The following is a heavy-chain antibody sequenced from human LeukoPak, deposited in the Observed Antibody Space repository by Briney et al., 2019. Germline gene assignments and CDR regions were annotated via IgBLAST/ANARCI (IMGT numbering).Heavy chain of an antibody. CDR2: INHSGST. CDR1: GGSFSGYY. Sequence: SETLSLTCAVYGGSFSGYYWSWIRQPPGKGLEWIGEINHSGSTNYNPSLKSRVTISVDTSKNQFSLKLSSATAADTAVYYCARGRSPVVVPAARPGYNWFDPWGQGTLVTVSS. D-gene: IGHD2-2*01. V-gene: IGHV4-34*01. J-gene: IGHJ5*02. CDR3: ARGRSPVVVPAARPGYNWFDP.